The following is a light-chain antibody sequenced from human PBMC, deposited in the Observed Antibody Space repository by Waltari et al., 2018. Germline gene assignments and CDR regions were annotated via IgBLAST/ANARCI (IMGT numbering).Light chain of an antibody. J-gene: IGKJ1*01. V-gene: IGKV3-20*01. CDR3: QHYVRLPAT. CDR2: DAS. CDR1: QSVGRS. Sequence: EIVLTQSPGTLSLSPGERATLACRASQSVGRSLAWDQQKPGQAPSLLIYDASRRATGIPDRFSGSGSGTDFSLTISTLEPEDFAVYYCQHYVRLPATFGQGTKVEI.